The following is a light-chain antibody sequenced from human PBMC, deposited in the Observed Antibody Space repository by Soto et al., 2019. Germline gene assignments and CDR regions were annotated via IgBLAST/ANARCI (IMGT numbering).Light chain of an antibody. CDR1: SSDVGGYNY. CDR3: CSYAGSYV. J-gene: IGLJ1*01. Sequence: SVLTQPRSVSGSPGQSVTISCTGTSSDVGGYNYVSWYQQHPGKAPKLMIYDVSKRPSGVPDRFSGSKSGNTASLTISGLKAEDAADYYCCSYAGSYVFGTGTKVTVL. CDR2: DVS. V-gene: IGLV2-11*01.